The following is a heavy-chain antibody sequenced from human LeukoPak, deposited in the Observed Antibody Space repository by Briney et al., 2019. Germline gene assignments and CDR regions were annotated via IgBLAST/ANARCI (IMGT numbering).Heavy chain of an antibody. CDR2: ISSSGSTI. D-gene: IGHD6-13*01. CDR1: GFTFSDYY. V-gene: IGHV3-11*01. CDR3: ARGSIAASMFRLDP. J-gene: IGHJ5*02. Sequence: GSLRLSCAASGFTFSDYYMSWIRQAPGKGLEWVSYISSSGSTIYYADSVKGRFTISRDNAKNSLYLQMNSLRAEDTAGYYCARGSIAASMFRLDPWGQGTLVTVSS.